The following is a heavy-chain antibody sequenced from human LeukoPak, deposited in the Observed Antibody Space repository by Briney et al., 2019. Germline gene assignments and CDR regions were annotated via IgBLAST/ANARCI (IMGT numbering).Heavy chain of an antibody. J-gene: IGHJ4*02. V-gene: IGHV3-23*01. Sequence: GGSLRLSCAASGFTFSSYAMSWVRQAPGKGLEWVSAISGSGGSTYYADSVKGRFTISRDNSKNTLYLQMNSLRAEDTAVYYCAKDYCRAGEMATFDYWGQGTLVTVSS. CDR3: AKDYCRAGEMATFDY. CDR1: GFTFSSYA. CDR2: ISGSGGST. D-gene: IGHD5-24*01.